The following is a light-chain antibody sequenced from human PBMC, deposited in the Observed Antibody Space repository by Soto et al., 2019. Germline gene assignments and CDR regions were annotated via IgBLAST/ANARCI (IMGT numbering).Light chain of an antibody. CDR2: DVS. V-gene: IGLV2-14*02. CDR3: NSYTTLSNRV. Sequence: QSALTQPASVSGSPGQSITISCTGTSSDVGSYNLVSWYQQHPGKAPKVMIYDVSKRPSGVSNRFSASKSGNTASLTISGLQAEDEANYYCNSYTTLSNRVFGTGTKLTVL. J-gene: IGLJ1*01. CDR1: SSDVGSYNL.